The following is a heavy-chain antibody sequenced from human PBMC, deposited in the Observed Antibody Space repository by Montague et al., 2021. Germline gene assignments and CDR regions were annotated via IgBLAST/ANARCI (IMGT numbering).Heavy chain of an antibody. CDR2: IYYSGSN. J-gene: IGHJ6*02. CDR1: GGSISSSSYY. CDR3: ARNVIGNYGMDV. D-gene: IGHD3-16*02. Sequence: SETLSLTCTVSGGSISSSSYYWGWIRQPPGKGLEWIGSIYYSGSNYYNPTIKSRVTLSVDTYQNHFSLKLSPATAAVTAVYYCARNVIGNYGMDVWGQGTTVTVSS. V-gene: IGHV4-39*02.